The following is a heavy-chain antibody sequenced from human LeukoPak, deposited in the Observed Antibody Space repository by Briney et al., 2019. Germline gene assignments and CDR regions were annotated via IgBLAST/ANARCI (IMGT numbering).Heavy chain of an antibody. Sequence: GASVKVSCKASGGTFSSYAISWVRQAPGQGLEWMGGIIPIFGTANYAQKFQGRVTITADESTSTAYMELSSLRSEDTAVYYCARGLPPPLPNFDYWGQGTLVTVSS. CDR1: GGTFSSYA. V-gene: IGHV1-69*01. J-gene: IGHJ4*02. CDR2: IIPIFGTA. D-gene: IGHD2-21*02. CDR3: ARGLPPPLPNFDY.